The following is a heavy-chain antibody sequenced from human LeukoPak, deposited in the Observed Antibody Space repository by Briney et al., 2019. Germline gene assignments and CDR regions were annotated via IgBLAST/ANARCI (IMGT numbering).Heavy chain of an antibody. V-gene: IGHV1-46*01. CDR1: GYTFTSYY. Sequence: ASVKVSCKASGYTFTSYYMHWVRQAPGQGLEWMGIINPSGGSTSYAQKFQGRVTMTRDTSTSTVYMELSSPRSEDTAVYYCARGGYYYDSSGYYVGYWGQGTLVTVSS. CDR2: INPSGGST. CDR3: ARGGYYYDSSGYYVGY. D-gene: IGHD3-22*01. J-gene: IGHJ4*02.